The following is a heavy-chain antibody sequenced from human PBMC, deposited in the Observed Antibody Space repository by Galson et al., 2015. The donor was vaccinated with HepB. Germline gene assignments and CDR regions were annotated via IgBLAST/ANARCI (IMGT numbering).Heavy chain of an antibody. CDR1: GFTFSSYS. J-gene: IGHJ5*02. Sequence: SLRLSCAASGFTFSSYSMNWVRQAPGKGLEWVSSISSSSSYIYYADSVKGRFTISRDNAKNSLYLQMNSLRAEDTAVYYCARAGALRYFDSLYNWFDPWGQGTLVTVSS. D-gene: IGHD3-9*01. CDR3: ARAGALRYFDSLYNWFDP. V-gene: IGHV3-21*01. CDR2: ISSSSSYI.